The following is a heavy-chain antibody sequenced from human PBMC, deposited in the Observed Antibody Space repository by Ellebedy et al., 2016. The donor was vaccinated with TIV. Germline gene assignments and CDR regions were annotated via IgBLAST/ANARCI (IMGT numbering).Heavy chain of an antibody. CDR3: ARVVAGARYYYYYYMDV. CDR2: IKQDGSEK. J-gene: IGHJ6*03. Sequence: GGSLRLSXAASGFTFSSYWMSWVRQAPGKGLEWVANIKQDGSEKYYVDSVKGRFTISRDNAKNSLYLQMNSLRAEDTAVYYCARVVAGARYYYYYYMDVWGKGTTVTVSS. V-gene: IGHV3-7*01. CDR1: GFTFSSYW. D-gene: IGHD1-26*01.